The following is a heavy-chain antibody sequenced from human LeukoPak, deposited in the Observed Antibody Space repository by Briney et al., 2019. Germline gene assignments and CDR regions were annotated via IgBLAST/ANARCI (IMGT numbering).Heavy chain of an antibody. J-gene: IGHJ3*02. V-gene: IGHV4-59*01. CDR1: GGSISSYY. CDR3: ARDHPRASWLDAFDI. Sequence: SETLSLTCTVSGGSISSYYWSWIRQPPGKGLEWIGYIYYSGSTNYNPSLKSRVTISVDTSKSQFSLKLSSVTAADTAVYYCARDHPRASWLDAFDIWGQGTMVTVSS. D-gene: IGHD2-15*01. CDR2: IYYSGST.